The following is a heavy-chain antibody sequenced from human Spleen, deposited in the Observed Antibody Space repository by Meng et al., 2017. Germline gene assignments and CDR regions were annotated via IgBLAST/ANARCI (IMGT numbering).Heavy chain of an antibody. Sequence: SETLSLTCTVSGGSISSSSYYWGWIRQPPGRGLEWIGSIYYSGSTYYNPSLKSRVTISVDTSKNQFSLKLSSVTAADTAVYYCARRLSIGMVLWFDYWGQGTLVTISS. J-gene: IGHJ4*02. V-gene: IGHV4-39*07. CDR3: ARRLSIGMVLWFDY. CDR1: GGSISSSSYY. CDR2: IYYSGST. D-gene: IGHD3-3*01.